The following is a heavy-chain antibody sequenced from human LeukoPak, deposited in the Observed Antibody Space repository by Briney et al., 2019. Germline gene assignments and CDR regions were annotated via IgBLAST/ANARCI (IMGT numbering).Heavy chain of an antibody. V-gene: IGHV3-30*19. Sequence: GGSLRLSCAASGFTFSSYGMHWVRQAPGKGLEWVAVISYDGNNKDYADSVKGQVTISRDNSKSTQYLQMDSLRPGDTAVYYCARQGDTASWYFDYWGQGTLVTVSS. CDR3: ARQGDTASWYFDY. CDR2: ISYDGNNK. D-gene: IGHD1-26*01. CDR1: GFTFSSYG. J-gene: IGHJ4*02.